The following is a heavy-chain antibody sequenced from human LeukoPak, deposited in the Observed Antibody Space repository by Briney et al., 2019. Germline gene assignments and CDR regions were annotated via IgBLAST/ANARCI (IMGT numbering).Heavy chain of an antibody. J-gene: IGHJ4*02. CDR3: ARGAGYNYPYYFGH. Sequence: PGGSLRLSCAASGFTVSSNYMNWVRQAPGKGLEWVSVIYGGGNIYYADSVKGRFTISRDNSKNTLYLQMNSLRAEDTAVYYCARGAGYNYPYYFGHWGQGTLVTVSS. V-gene: IGHV3-53*01. CDR2: IYGGGNI. D-gene: IGHD5-24*01. CDR1: GFTVSSNY.